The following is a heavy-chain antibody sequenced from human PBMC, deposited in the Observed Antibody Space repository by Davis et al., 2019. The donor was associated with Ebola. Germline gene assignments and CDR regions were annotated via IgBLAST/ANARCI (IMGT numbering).Heavy chain of an antibody. Sequence: GGSLRLSCAASGFSFSNYAMNWVRQAPGKGLEWVSTISGSVAYYADSVKGRFTISRDNSKNTLYLQMNSLRDEDTAVYYCAKGGSDTAMVTLYYYGMDVWGQGTTVTVSS. V-gene: IGHV3-23*01. CDR2: ISGSVA. D-gene: IGHD5-18*01. CDR3: AKGGSDTAMVTLYYYGMDV. CDR1: GFSFSNYA. J-gene: IGHJ6*02.